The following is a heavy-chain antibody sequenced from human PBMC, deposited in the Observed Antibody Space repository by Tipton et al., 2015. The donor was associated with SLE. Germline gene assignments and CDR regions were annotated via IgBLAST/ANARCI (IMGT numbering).Heavy chain of an antibody. V-gene: IGHV4-4*07. D-gene: IGHD2-8*01. CDR2: IYTSGST. J-gene: IGHJ5*02. CDR3: AGRNDIRNGPHLDH. Sequence: TLSLTCTISGASISSYYWSWIRQSAEKGLEWIGRIYTSGSTAYNPSLKSRVTMSVDLSNKNFLLKLNSVTAADSAVYYCAGRNDIRNGPHLDHWGQGALVTVSS. CDR1: GASISSYY.